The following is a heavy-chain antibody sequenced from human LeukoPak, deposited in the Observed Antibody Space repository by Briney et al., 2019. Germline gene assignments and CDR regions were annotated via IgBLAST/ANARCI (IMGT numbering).Heavy chain of an antibody. Sequence: PSDTLSLTCTVSGGSITSSNYYGGWIRQPPGKGREWIGSFYYRVSTNYNPSLKSRVTISVDTSKNQFSLKLSSVTAADTAVYYCVYYYGSGSVEYWGQGTLVTVSS. CDR1: GGSITSSNYY. CDR3: VYYYGSGSVEY. D-gene: IGHD3-10*01. V-gene: IGHV4-39*01. J-gene: IGHJ4*02. CDR2: FYYRVST.